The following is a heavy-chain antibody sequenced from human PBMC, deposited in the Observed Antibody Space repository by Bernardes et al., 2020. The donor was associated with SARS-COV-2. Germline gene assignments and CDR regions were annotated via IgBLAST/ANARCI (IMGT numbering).Heavy chain of an antibody. CDR3: ARDVRERYYYDSSGSYLGAPDY. Sequence: ASVKVSCKASGYTFTSHGISWVRQAPGQGLEWMGWISAYHGNTNYAQKFQGRVTMTTDTSTSTAYMELRSLRSDDTAVYYCARDVRERYYYDSSGSYLGAPDYWVQGALVTVSS. J-gene: IGHJ4*02. V-gene: IGHV1-18*01. CDR2: ISAYHGNT. D-gene: IGHD3-22*01. CDR1: GYTFTSHG.